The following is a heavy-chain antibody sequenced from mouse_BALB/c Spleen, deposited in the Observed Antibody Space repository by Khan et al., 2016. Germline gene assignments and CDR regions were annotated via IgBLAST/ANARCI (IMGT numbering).Heavy chain of an antibody. J-gene: IGHJ4*01. CDR1: GDSFTSGY. CDR3: ARYYGSSYYAMDY. D-gene: IGHD1-1*01. Sequence: EVQLQESGPSLVKPSQTLSLTCSVTGDSFTSGYWNWIRKFPGNKLEYMGYISYSGSTYYNPSLKRRISITRDTSKNHYYLQLNSVTTEDTATYYCARYYGSSYYAMDYWGQGTSVTVSS. V-gene: IGHV3-8*02. CDR2: ISYSGST.